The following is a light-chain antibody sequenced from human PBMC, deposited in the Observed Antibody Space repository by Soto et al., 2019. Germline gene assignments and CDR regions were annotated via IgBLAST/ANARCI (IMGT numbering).Light chain of an antibody. CDR2: EVS. J-gene: IGLJ2*01. CDR3: SSYTSSSTLGV. Sequence: QSALTQPASVSGSPGQSITISCTGTSSDVGDCNCVSWYQQHPGKAPKLMIYEVSNRPSGVSNRFSGSKSGNTASLTISGLQAEDEADYYCSSYTSSSTLGVFGGGTKLTVL. CDR1: SSDVGDCNC. V-gene: IGLV2-14*01.